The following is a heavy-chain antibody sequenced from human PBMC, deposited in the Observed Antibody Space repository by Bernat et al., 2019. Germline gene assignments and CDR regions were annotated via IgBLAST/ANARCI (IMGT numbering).Heavy chain of an antibody. CDR1: GFTFGDYA. V-gene: IGHV3-49*03. D-gene: IGHD3-16*01. CDR3: TTEGEVSHFDY. Sequence: EVQLVESGGGLVQPGRSLRLSCTASGFTFGDYAMSWFRQAPGKGLEWVGFIRSKAYGGTTEYAASVKGRFTISRDDSKSIAYLQMNSLKTEDTAVYYCTTEGEVSHFDYWGQGTLVTVSS. J-gene: IGHJ4*02. CDR2: IRSKAYGGTT.